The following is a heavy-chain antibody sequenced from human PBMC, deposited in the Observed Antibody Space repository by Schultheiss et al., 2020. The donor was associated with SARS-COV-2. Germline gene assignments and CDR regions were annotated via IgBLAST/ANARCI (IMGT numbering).Heavy chain of an antibody. Sequence: SVKVSCKASGYTFTSYGISWVRQAPGQGLEWMGGIIPIFGTANYAQKFQGRVTITADESTSTAYMELSSLRSEDTAVYYCARAPEYSGSYLGDPLDYWGQGTMVTVSS. CDR2: IIPIFGTA. D-gene: IGHD1-26*01. J-gene: IGHJ4*03. V-gene: IGHV1-69*13. CDR3: ARAPEYSGSYLGDPLDY. CDR1: GYTFTSYG.